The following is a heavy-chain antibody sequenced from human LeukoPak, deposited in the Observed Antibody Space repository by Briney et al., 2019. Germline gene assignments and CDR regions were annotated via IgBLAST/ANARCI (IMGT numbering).Heavy chain of an antibody. Sequence: SGGSLRLSCAASGFTFRDYYMTWIRQAPGKGLECVSYISPGSGVISYADSVKGRFTISRDNAKNSLYLQMNSLRAEDTAVYYCARDDGRGDVDSSSLGYWGQGTLVTVSS. CDR3: ARDDGRGDVDSSSLGY. CDR1: GFTFRDYY. J-gene: IGHJ4*02. CDR2: ISPGSGVI. V-gene: IGHV3-11*01. D-gene: IGHD6-13*01.